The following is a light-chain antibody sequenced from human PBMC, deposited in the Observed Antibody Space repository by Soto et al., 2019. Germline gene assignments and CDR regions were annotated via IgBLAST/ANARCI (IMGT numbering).Light chain of an antibody. CDR3: QQYENLPT. J-gene: IGKJ5*01. Sequence: DIQLTQSPSFLSASVGDRVTITCRASQGISSYLAWYQQKPGKXPXXLIYAASNLEAGVPSRFRGSGSGTDFTFTISRLQPEDIATDDCQQYENLPTFGQGTRLEIK. V-gene: IGKV1-33*01. CDR1: QGISSY. CDR2: AAS.